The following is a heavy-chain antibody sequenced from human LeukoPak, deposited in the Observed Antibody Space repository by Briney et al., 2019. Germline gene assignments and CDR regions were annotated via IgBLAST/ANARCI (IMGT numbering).Heavy chain of an antibody. CDR3: ARRAPSHDFDD. Sequence: PGGSLRLSCAASGFTFSSYSMNWVRQAPGKGLEWVTAISTTSGNIYYADSVKGRFTISRDNAKNSLYLQMNSLRVEDTALYYCARRAPSHDFDDWGQGTLVTVSS. V-gene: IGHV3-21*01. CDR1: GFTFSSYS. J-gene: IGHJ4*02. CDR2: ISTTSGNI.